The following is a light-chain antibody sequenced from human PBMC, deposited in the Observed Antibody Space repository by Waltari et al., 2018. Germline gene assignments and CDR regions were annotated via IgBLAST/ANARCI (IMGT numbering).Light chain of an antibody. Sequence: QSALTQPASVSGSPGQSITISCTGNTSYVDAYNYVSWSQQHPGKAPKLMIYDVSNRPSGVSNRFSGSKSGNTASLTISGLQAEDEADYYCSSYTTSSLWVFGGGTKLTVL. CDR1: TSYVDAYNY. V-gene: IGLV2-14*03. CDR2: DVS. J-gene: IGLJ3*02. CDR3: SSYTTSSLWV.